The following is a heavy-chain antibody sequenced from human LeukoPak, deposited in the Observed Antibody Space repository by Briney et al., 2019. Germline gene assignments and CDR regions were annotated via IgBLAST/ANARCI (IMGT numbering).Heavy chain of an antibody. J-gene: IGHJ4*02. CDR3: ARGTRGYSYGHFDY. CDR2: INHSGST. Sequence: SETLSLTCAVYGGSFSGYYWSWIRQPPGKGLEWIGEINHSGSTNYNPSLKSRVTISVDTSKNQFSLKLSSVTAADTAVYYCARGTRGYSYGHFDYWGQGTLVTVFS. D-gene: IGHD5-18*01. V-gene: IGHV4-34*01. CDR1: GGSFSGYY.